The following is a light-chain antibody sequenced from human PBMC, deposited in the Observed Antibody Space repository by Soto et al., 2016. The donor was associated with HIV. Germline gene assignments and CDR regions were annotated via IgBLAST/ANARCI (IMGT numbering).Light chain of an antibody. CDR3: QHFNSFLPWT. J-gene: IGKJ1*01. CDR1: QGMSSY. V-gene: IGKV1-9*01. CDR2: AAS. Sequence: DIQLTQSPSFVSASVGDRATITCRASQGMSSYLAWYQQKPGKAPELLIYAASTLHSGVPSRFSGSGSGTEFTLTITSLRPEDFAIYYCQHFNSFLPWTFGQGTKVEVK.